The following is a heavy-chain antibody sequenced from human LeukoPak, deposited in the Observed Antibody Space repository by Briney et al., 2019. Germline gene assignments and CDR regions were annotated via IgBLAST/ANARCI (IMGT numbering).Heavy chain of an antibody. CDR3: ARPITMVRGVKKGGNWFDP. V-gene: IGHV3-23*01. D-gene: IGHD3-10*01. CDR1: GFTFSSYA. CDR2: ISASGGST. Sequence: GGSLRLSCAASGFTFSSYAMSWVRQAPGKGLEWVSAISASGGSTYYADSVKGRFTISRDNSKNSLYLQMNSLRAEDTAVYYCARPITMVRGVKKGGNWFDPWGQGTLVTVSS. J-gene: IGHJ5*02.